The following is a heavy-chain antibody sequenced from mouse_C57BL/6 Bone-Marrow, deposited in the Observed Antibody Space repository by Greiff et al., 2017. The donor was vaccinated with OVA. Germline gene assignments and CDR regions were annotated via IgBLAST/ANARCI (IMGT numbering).Heavy chain of an antibody. CDR2: INPSTGGT. Sequence: VQLQQSGPELVKPGASVKISCKASGYSFTGYYMNWVKQSPEKSLEWIGEINPSTGGTTYNQKFKAKATLTVDKSSSTAYMQLKSLTSEDSAVYYCAILYGPRTFDYWGQGTTLTVSS. J-gene: IGHJ2*01. D-gene: IGHD1-1*02. CDR1: GYSFTGYY. V-gene: IGHV1-42*01. CDR3: AILYGPRTFDY.